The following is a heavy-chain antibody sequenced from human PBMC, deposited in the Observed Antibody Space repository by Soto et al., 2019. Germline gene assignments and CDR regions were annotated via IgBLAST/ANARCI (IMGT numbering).Heavy chain of an antibody. Sequence: ASVKVSCKASGYTFSGYYIHWVRQAPGQGLEWVGWINPNSGDTTYAQKFQGRVTVTRDTSISTAYMDLSSLTSDDTAVYYSARGGSSSWPYYYGMDAWGQGTTVTVSS. J-gene: IGHJ6*02. V-gene: IGHV1-2*02. CDR2: INPNSGDT. CDR3: ARGGSSSWPYYYGMDA. CDR1: GYTFSGYY. D-gene: IGHD2-15*01.